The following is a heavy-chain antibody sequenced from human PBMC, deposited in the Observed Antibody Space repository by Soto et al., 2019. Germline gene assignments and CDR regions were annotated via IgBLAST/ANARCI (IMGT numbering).Heavy chain of an antibody. J-gene: IGHJ4*02. D-gene: IGHD6-13*01. Sequence: GGSLRLSCAASGFTFSGDWMHWVRQAPGKGLEWVSGISDCGGSTDYADSVKGRFTISRDNAKNTLYLQMNSLRAEDTAVYYCAKPIKLVRWDNFDYWGQGTLVTVSS. CDR2: ISDCGGST. CDR1: GFTFSGDW. CDR3: AKPIKLVRWDNFDY. V-gene: IGHV3-23*01.